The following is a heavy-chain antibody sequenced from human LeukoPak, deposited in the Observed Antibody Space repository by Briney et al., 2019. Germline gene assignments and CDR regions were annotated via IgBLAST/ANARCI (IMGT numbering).Heavy chain of an antibody. J-gene: IGHJ6*03. CDR2: INHSGST. CDR1: GGSFSGYY. Sequence: SETLSLTCAVYGGSFSGYYWSWIRQPPGKGLEWIGEINHSGSTNYNPSLKSRVTISVYTSKNQFSLKLSSVTAADTAVYYCARGDGGYSGYDSYYHYMDVWGKGTTVTVSS. CDR3: ARGDGGYSGYDSYYHYMDV. D-gene: IGHD5-12*01. V-gene: IGHV4-34*01.